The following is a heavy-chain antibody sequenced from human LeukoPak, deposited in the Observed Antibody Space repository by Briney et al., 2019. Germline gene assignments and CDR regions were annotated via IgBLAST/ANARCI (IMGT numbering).Heavy chain of an antibody. J-gene: IGHJ5*02. CDR1: GYTFTSYD. V-gene: IGHV1-8*01. CDR2: MNPNSGNT. Sequence: ASVKVSCKASGYTFTSYDINWVRQATGQGLEWMGWMNPNSGNTGYAQKFQGRVTMTEDTSTDTAYMELSSLRSEDTAVYYCAAGGAAGKWFDPWGQGTLVTVSS. CDR3: AAGGAAGKWFDP. D-gene: IGHD6-13*01.